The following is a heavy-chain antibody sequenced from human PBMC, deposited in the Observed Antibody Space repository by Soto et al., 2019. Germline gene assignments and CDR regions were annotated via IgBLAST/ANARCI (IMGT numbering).Heavy chain of an antibody. CDR2: ISSSSSYI. V-gene: IGHV3-21*01. Sequence: GGSLRLSCAASGFTFSSYSMNWVRQAPGKWLEWVSSISSSSSYIYYADSVKGRFTISRDNAKNSLYLQMNSLRAEDTAVYYCARGVYSSGWSFDYWGQGXLVTVYS. D-gene: IGHD6-19*01. CDR3: ARGVYSSGWSFDY. J-gene: IGHJ4*02. CDR1: GFTFSSYS.